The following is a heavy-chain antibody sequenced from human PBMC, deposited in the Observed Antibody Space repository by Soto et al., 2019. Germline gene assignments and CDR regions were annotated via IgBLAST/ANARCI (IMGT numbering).Heavy chain of an antibody. CDR2: ISGSGGST. D-gene: IGHD6-13*01. J-gene: IGHJ4*02. V-gene: IGHV3-23*01. CDR3: TRRSSSWYFDC. Sequence: EVQLLESGGGLVQPGGSLRLSCAASGFTFSSYAMNWVRQAPGKGLEWVSVISGSGGSTYYTDSVKGRFTISRDNSKNTLYRQMNSLRSEDTPVYYCTRRSSSWYFDCWGQGTLVTVSS. CDR1: GFTFSSYA.